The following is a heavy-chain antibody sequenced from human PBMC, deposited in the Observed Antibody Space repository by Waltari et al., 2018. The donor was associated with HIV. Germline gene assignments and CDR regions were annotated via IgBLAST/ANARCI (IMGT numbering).Heavy chain of an antibody. D-gene: IGHD5-18*01. CDR2: IYSRGST. J-gene: IGHJ4*02. CDR1: GGSISSANYY. CDR3: AREDTAMVYYFDY. V-gene: IGHV4-61*02. Sequence: QVQLQESGPGLVKPSQTLSLTCTVSGGSISSANYYWHLIRQPPGKGLEWIGRIYSRGSTNYNPSLKSRVTISVDTSKNQFSLKLSSVTAADTAVYYCAREDTAMVYYFDYWGQGTLVTVSS.